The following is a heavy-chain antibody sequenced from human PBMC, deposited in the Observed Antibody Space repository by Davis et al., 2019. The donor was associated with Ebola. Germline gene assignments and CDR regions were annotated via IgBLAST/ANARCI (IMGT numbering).Heavy chain of an antibody. CDR1: GFTFSSYS. CDR3: ARVETIFGVVITYYYYGMDV. D-gene: IGHD3-3*01. V-gene: IGHV3-21*01. Sequence: GESLKISCAASGFTFSSYSMNWVRQAPGKGLEWVSSISSSSSYIYYADSVKGRFTISRDNAKNSLYLQMNSLRAEDTAVYYCARVETIFGVVITYYYYGMDVWGQGTTVTVPS. CDR2: ISSSSSYI. J-gene: IGHJ6*02.